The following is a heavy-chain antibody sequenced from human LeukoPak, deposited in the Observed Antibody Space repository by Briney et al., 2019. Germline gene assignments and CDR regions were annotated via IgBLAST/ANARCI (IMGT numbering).Heavy chain of an antibody. CDR1: GFTFDPYA. D-gene: IGHD1-26*01. CDR2: INKDGSAT. Sequence: GGSLRLSCEASGFTFDPYAMHGVRQAPGKGLEWVSLINKDGSATYYADSVKGRFTISRDNSKNSLYLQMNSLRSEDTALYYCATWAFYHSLDVWGQGATVTVSS. CDR3: ATWAFYHSLDV. V-gene: IGHV3-43*02. J-gene: IGHJ6*02.